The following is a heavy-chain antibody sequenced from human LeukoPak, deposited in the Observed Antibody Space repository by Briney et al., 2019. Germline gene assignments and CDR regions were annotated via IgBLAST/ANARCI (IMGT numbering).Heavy chain of an antibody. CDR3: ARSSGGRDLDY. D-gene: IGHD6-6*01. CDR1: GFTFSSYG. J-gene: IGHJ4*02. V-gene: IGHV3-48*01. Sequence: GGSLRLSCAASGFTFSSYGMNWVRQAPGKGLEWVSYISSSSSTIYYADSVKGRFTTSRDNAKNSLYLQMNSLRAEDTAVYYCARSSGGRDLDYWGQGTLVTVSS. CDR2: ISSSSSTI.